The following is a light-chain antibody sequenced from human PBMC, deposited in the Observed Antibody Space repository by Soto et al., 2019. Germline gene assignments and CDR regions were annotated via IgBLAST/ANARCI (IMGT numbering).Light chain of an antibody. V-gene: IGKV3-11*01. Sequence: EIVLTQSPATLSLSPGERATLSCRASQSVSSYLAWYQQKPVQAPRLLIYDASNRATGIPARFSGSGSGTDFTLTISSLEPEDFAVYYCQQRSNWLLTFGGGTKVELK. CDR3: QQRSNWLLT. CDR1: QSVSSY. J-gene: IGKJ4*01. CDR2: DAS.